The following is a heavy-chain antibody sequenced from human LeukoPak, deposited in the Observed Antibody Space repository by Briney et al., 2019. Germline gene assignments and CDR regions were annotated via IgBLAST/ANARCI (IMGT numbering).Heavy chain of an antibody. J-gene: IGHJ4*02. CDR3: SREIRPAGTDS. CDR2: INGGGSGK. CDR1: GFTFSSYW. D-gene: IGHD6-13*01. Sequence: PGGSLRLSCAASGFTFSSYWIHWVRQAPGKGLEWVSLINGGGSGKCYADSVKGRFTISRDNAKNTLYLQMNSLRAEDTAVYYCSREIRPAGTDSWGGGALVSVSS. V-gene: IGHV3-74*01.